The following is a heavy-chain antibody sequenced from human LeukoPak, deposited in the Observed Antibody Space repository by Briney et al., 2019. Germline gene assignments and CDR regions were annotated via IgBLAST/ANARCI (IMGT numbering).Heavy chain of an antibody. CDR2: INPNSGAT. V-gene: IGHV1-2*02. CDR1: GYTFTGYY. J-gene: IGHJ5*02. CDR3: ARERNSGITMIVVVTENWFDP. D-gene: IGHD3-22*01. Sequence: GASVKVSCKASGYTFTGYYIHWVRQAPGQGLEWMGWINPNSGATNYAQKFQGRVTMTRDTSITTAYMELSRLRSDDTAVYYCARERNSGITMIVVVTENWFDPWGQGTLVTVSS.